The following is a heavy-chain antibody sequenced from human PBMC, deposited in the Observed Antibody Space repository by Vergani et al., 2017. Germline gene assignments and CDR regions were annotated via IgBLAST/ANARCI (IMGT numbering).Heavy chain of an antibody. CDR3: ARDSEQLVDGVTHFDY. Sequence: QVQLVQSGAEVKKPGASVQVSCKASGYTFTSYYMHWVRQAPGQGLEWMGIINPSGGSTSYAQKFQGRVTITADESTSTAYMELSSLRSEDTAVYYCARDSEQLVDGVTHFDYWGQGTMVTVSS. D-gene: IGHD6-6*01. CDR2: INPSGGST. V-gene: IGHV1-46*01. J-gene: IGHJ4*02. CDR1: GYTFTSYY.